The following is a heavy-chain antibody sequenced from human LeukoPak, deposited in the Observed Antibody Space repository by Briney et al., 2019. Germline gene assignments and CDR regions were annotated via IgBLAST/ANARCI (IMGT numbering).Heavy chain of an antibody. D-gene: IGHD3-16*02. Sequence: SVKVSCKASGGTFSSYAISWVRQAPGQGLEWIGGIIPIFGTANYAQKFQGRVTITADESTSTAYMELSSLRSEDTAVYYCARDRNMITFGGVIVNYYFDYWGQGTLVTVSS. CDR1: GGTFSSYA. CDR3: ARDRNMITFGGVIVNYYFDY. V-gene: IGHV1-69*13. J-gene: IGHJ4*02. CDR2: IIPIFGTA.